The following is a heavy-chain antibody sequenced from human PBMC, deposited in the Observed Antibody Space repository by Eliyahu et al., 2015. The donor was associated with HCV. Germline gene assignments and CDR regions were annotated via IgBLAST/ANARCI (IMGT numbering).Heavy chain of an antibody. CDR2: IFSAGRT. D-gene: IGHD3-22*01. CDR3: AKKDYDSSGFYFNN. V-gene: IGHV3-53*01. J-gene: IGHJ4*02. Sequence: EVQLVEAGGGLIQPGGSLRLFCXASGFTXRGNYMSWVRQAPGKGLEWVSVIFSAGRTYYADSVKGRFTISRDDSKNTVYLQMNSLRVEDTAAYYCAKKDYDSSGFYFNNWGQGTLVAVSS. CDR1: GFTXRGNY.